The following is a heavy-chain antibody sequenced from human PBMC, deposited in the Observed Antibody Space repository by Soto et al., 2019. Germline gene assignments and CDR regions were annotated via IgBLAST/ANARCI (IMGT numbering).Heavy chain of an antibody. CDR1: GFTSSSYA. CDR2: ISGSGGST. V-gene: IGHV3-23*01. CDR3: AKDGWRGYSYGLLTATTVDFDY. D-gene: IGHD5-18*01. Sequence: GGSLRLSCAASGFTSSSYAMSWVRQAPGKGLEWVSAISGSGGSTYYADSVKGRFTISRDNSKNTLYLQMNSLRAEDTAVYYCAKDGWRGYSYGLLTATTVDFDYWGQGTLVTVSS. J-gene: IGHJ4*02.